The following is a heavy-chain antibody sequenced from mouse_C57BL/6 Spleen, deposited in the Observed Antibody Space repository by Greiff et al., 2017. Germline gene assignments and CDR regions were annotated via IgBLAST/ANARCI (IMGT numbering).Heavy chain of an antibody. J-gene: IGHJ1*03. CDR2: INPGSGGT. Sequence: VMLVESGAELVRPGTSVKVSCKASGYAFTNYLIEWVKQRPGQGLEWIGVINPGSGGTNYNEKFKGKATLTADKSSSTAYMQLSSLTSEDSAVYFCARLYYGSSYPWYFDVWGTGTTVTVSS. CDR1: GYAFTNYL. D-gene: IGHD1-1*01. CDR3: ARLYYGSSYPWYFDV. V-gene: IGHV1-54*01.